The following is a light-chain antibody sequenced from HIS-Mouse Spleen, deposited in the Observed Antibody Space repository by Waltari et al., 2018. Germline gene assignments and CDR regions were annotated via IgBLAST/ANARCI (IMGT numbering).Light chain of an antibody. CDR1: QSVSSSY. CDR2: WAS. CDR3: QQYYSTPYT. Sequence: EIVLTQSPGTLSFSQGERATLSSRDSQSVSSSYLAWYQQKPGQPPKLHIYWASTRESGVPDRFSGSGSGTDFTLTISSLQAEDVAVYYCQQYYSTPYTFGQGTKLEIK. V-gene: IGKV4-1*01. J-gene: IGKJ2*01.